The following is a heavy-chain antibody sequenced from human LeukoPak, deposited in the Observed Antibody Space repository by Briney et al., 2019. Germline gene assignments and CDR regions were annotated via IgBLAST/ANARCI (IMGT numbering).Heavy chain of an antibody. Sequence: PGGSLRLSCAASGFTFSSYAMSWVRQAPGKGLEWVSAISGSSGSTYYADSVKGRFTISRDNSKNTLYLQMNSLRAEDTAVYYCAKDRSRYSGWYFVGFCFAPDYWGQGTLVTVSS. J-gene: IGHJ4*02. CDR1: GFTFSSYA. V-gene: IGHV3-23*01. CDR3: AKDRSRYSGWYFVGFCFAPDY. CDR2: ISGSSGST. D-gene: IGHD6-19*01.